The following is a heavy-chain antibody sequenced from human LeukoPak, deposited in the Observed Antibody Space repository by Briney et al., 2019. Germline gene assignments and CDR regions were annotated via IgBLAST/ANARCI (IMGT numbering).Heavy chain of an antibody. CDR3: AKARGSSVYEQFDY. Sequence: PGGSLRLSCAASGFAFSTYAMTWVRQAPEKGLQWVSTISTSGRATYCADSVEGRFTISRDNSKNTLYLQMNSLRADDAAVYYCAKARGSSVYEQFDYWGQGTQVTVSP. CDR2: ISTSGRAT. CDR1: GFAFSTYA. D-gene: IGHD5/OR15-5a*01. V-gene: IGHV3-23*01. J-gene: IGHJ4*02.